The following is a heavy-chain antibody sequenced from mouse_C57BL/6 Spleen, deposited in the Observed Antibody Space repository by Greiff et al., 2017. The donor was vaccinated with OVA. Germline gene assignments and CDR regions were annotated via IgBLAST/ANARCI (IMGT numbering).Heavy chain of an antibody. CDR3: ARQDYGNYVSFDY. D-gene: IGHD2-1*01. CDR2: IYPGSGST. J-gene: IGHJ2*01. CDR1: GYTFTSYW. Sequence: QVQLKQPGAELVKPGASVKMSCKASGYTFTSYWITWVKQRPGQGLEWIGDIYPGSGSTNYNEKFKSKATLTVDTSSSTAYMQLSSLTSEDSAVYYCARQDYGNYVSFDYWGQGTTLTVSS. V-gene: IGHV1-55*01.